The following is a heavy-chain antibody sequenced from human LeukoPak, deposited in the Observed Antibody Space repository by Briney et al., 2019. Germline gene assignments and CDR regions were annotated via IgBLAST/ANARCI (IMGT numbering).Heavy chain of an antibody. V-gene: IGHV3-74*01. J-gene: IGHJ4*02. D-gene: IGHD5-12*01. Sequence: GGPLRLSCAASGFTFSSYWMHWVRQAPGKGLMWVSRINSDGSSTSYADSVKGRLTISRYNAKNTLYLQMNSLRAEDTAVFYCARVGQAGYVGYPLDYRGQGTLVTVSS. CDR1: GFTFSSYW. CDR2: INSDGSST. CDR3: ARVGQAGYVGYPLDY.